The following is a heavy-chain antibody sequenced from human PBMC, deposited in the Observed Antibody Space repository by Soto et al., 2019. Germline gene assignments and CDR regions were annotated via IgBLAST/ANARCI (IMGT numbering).Heavy chain of an antibody. J-gene: IGHJ4*02. D-gene: IGHD6-19*01. CDR2: ISAYNGNT. V-gene: IGHV1-18*01. CDR1: GYTFTSYG. CDR3: AIDLAVGLVDY. Sequence: QVQLVQSGAEVKKPGASVKVSCKASGYTFTSYGISWVRQAPGQGLEWMGWISAYNGNTKYTQKLQGRVTMTTDTSTSTGYTELRCLRSDDTAVYYCAIDLAVGLVDYWGEGTLVTVSS.